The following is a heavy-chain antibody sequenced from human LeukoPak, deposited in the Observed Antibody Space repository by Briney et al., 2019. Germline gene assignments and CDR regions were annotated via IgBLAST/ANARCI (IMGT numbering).Heavy chain of an antibody. J-gene: IGHJ4*02. CDR1: GYTFISYF. D-gene: IGHD1-7*01. V-gene: IGHV1-46*01. CDR3: ARVLNWSYDY. Sequence: ASVKVSCKASGYTFISYFIHWVRQAPGQGLEWMGMINPNGGDTSYSQNFQGRVTMTTDTSTSTVYMELSSLGSEDTALYYCARVLNWSYDYWGQGTLVTVSS. CDR2: INPNGGDT.